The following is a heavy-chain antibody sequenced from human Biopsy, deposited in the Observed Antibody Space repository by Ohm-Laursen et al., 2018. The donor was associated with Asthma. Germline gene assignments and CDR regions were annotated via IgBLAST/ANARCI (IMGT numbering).Heavy chain of an antibody. D-gene: IGHD3-22*01. J-gene: IGHJ4*02. CDR3: ARAQDYYDSRGYYRSFDY. CDR2: IYYSGST. CDR1: YGSITSGGYY. Sequence: TLSLTCTVSYGSITSGGYYWTWIRQHPGKGLEWIGFIYYSGSTYYNPSLESRVSISIDTSKNQLSLKLSSVTAADTAVYYCARAQDYYDSRGYYRSFDYWGQGTLVTVSS. V-gene: IGHV4-31*03.